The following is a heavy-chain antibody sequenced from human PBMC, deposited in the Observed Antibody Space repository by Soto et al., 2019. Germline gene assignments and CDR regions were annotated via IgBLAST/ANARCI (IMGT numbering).Heavy chain of an antibody. V-gene: IGHV4-31*03. Sequence: QVQLQESGPGLVKPSQTLSLTCTVSGGSISSGGYSWAWIRQHPGKGLEWIGCSYYSGTTFYNPSLKSRVSISADTSKNQFDLNLISVTAADAAVYYCARTWLGEWGVDYWGQGALVAVSS. CDR1: GGSISSGGYS. J-gene: IGHJ4*02. CDR2: SYYSGTT. D-gene: IGHD3-10*01. CDR3: ARTWLGEWGVDY.